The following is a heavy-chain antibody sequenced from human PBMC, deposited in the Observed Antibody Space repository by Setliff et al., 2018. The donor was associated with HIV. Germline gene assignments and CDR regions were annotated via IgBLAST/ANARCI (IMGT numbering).Heavy chain of an antibody. CDR3: GRKLRPGHGVDV. CDR2: INQDGTST. V-gene: IGHV3-7*01. CDR1: GFTFSSYP. D-gene: IGHD3-10*01. Sequence: PGGSLRLSCAVSGFTFSSYPMTWVRQAPGKGLEWVANINQDGTSTFYVDSVQGRFTISRDNAQNSLYLQLNGLRAEDTGVYHCGRKLRPGHGVDVWGQGTTVTVSS. J-gene: IGHJ6*02.